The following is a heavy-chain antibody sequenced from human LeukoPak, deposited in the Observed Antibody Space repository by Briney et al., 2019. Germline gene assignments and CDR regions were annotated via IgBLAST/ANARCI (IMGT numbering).Heavy chain of an antibody. CDR3: ARSSIFGVVLLFDY. D-gene: IGHD3-3*01. CDR2: VKSDGTAT. Sequence: GGSLRLSCAASGFTFSSHLMHWVRQAQGTGLVWVSSVKSDGTATNYADSVKGRFTISRDNAKNSLYLQMNSLRAEDTAVYYCARSSIFGVVLLFDYWGQGTLVTVSS. CDR1: GFTFSSHL. J-gene: IGHJ4*02. V-gene: IGHV3-74*01.